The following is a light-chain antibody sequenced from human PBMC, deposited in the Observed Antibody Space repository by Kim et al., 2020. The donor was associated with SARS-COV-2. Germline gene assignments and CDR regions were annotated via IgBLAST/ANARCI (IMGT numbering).Light chain of an antibody. CDR3: QQYDNPPSFT. V-gene: IGKV1-33*01. J-gene: IGKJ3*01. Sequence: SVGNRVTITCQASQDISNYLNWYQQKPGKAPKLLIYDASNLETGVPSRFSGSGSGTDFTFTISSLQPEDIATYYCQQYDNPPSFTFGPGTKVDIK. CDR1: QDISNY. CDR2: DAS.